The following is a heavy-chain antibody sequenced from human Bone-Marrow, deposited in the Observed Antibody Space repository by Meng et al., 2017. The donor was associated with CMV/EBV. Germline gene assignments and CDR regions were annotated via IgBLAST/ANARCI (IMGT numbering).Heavy chain of an antibody. CDR2: IYYSGST. CDR1: GGSISSYY. J-gene: IGHJ6*02. Sequence: SETLSLTCTVSGGSISSYYWSWIRQPPGKGLEWIGYIYYSGSTNYNPSLKSRVTISVDTSKNQSSLKLSSLTAADTAVYYCASVPLYSTPPANYYSGMDVWGQGTTVTVSS. D-gene: IGHD3-16*01. CDR3: ASVPLYSTPPANYYSGMDV. V-gene: IGHV4-59*12.